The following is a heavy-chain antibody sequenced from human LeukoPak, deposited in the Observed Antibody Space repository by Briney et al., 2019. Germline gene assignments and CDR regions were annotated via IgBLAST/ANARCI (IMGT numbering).Heavy chain of an antibody. CDR3: ARVDVLLRFGELTSLRMDV. V-gene: IGHV4-34*01. CDR2: INHNGST. J-gene: IGHJ6*02. CDR1: VGSFSGYY. D-gene: IGHD3-10*01. Sequence: SETLSLTCAVYVGSFSGYYWIWIPQPPGKGLECIGEINHNGSTNLHPSLKSPVTLSVDTSKTKFYLKLSSVTAADTAVYYCARVDVLLRFGELTSLRMDVWGQGTTVTVSS.